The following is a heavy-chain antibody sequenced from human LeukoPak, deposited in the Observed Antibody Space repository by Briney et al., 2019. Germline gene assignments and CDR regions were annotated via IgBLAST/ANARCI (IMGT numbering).Heavy chain of an antibody. D-gene: IGHD2-2*02. CDR1: GYTFTSYG. J-gene: IGHJ4*02. CDR3: ARVACSSTSCNIGPIDY. CDR2: ISAYNGNT. Sequence: GASVKVSCKASGYTFTSYGISWVRQAPGLGLEWMGWISAYNGNTNYAQKLQGRVTMTTDTSTSTAYMELRSLRSDDTAVYYCARVACSSTSCNIGPIDYWAREPWSPSPQ. V-gene: IGHV1-18*01.